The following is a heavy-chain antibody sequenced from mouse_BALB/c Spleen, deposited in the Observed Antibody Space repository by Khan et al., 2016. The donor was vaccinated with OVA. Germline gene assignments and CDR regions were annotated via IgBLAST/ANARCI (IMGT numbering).Heavy chain of an antibody. J-gene: IGHJ4*01. CDR1: GFSLTDYG. CDR2: IWGGGST. D-gene: IGHD2-10*02. Sequence: VQLQESGPGLVAPSQSLSITCTVSGFSLTDYGVSWIRQPPGKGLVWLGVIWGGGSTYYNSALKSRLSISKDNSKSQVFLKMNSLQTDDTAMYYCAKGVWSYYYAIDYWGQGTSVTVSS. V-gene: IGHV2-6-5*01. CDR3: AKGVWSYYYAIDY.